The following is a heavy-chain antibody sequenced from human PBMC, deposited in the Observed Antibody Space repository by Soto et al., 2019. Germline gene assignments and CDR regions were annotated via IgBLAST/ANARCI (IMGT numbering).Heavy chain of an antibody. J-gene: IGHJ4*02. Sequence: SETLSLTCTVSGGSISSGGYYWSWIRQHPGKGLEWIGYIYYSGSTYYNPSLKSRVTISVDTSKNQFSLKLSSVTAADTAVYYCASLALYCSSTSCYVPYYFDYWGQGTLVTVSS. V-gene: IGHV4-31*03. D-gene: IGHD2-2*01. CDR1: GGSISSGGYY. CDR3: ASLALYCSSTSCYVPYYFDY. CDR2: IYYSGST.